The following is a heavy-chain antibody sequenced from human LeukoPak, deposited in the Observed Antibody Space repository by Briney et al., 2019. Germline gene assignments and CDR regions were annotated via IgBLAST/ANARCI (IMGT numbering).Heavy chain of an antibody. D-gene: IGHD3-22*01. CDR2: VSGSGGRT. Sequence: GGSLRLSCAASGSTFSSYGMHWVRQAPGKGLEWVSGVSGSGGRTDYADSVKGRFTISRDNSKNTLHLQMNSLRAEDTAVYFCAKDSITMIFLFLFDYWGQGALVTVSS. CDR1: GSTFSSYG. V-gene: IGHV3-23*01. J-gene: IGHJ4*02. CDR3: AKDSITMIFLFLFDY.